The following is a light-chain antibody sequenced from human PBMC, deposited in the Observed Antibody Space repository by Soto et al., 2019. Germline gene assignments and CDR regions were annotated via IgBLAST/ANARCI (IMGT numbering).Light chain of an antibody. Sequence: DIQMTQSPSTLSASVGDRVTITCRASQSISSWLAWYQQKPGKAPKLLIYDASSLEIGVPSRFSGSGSGTEYTLTISSLQPDDFATYYCQQYNSYPWTFGPGTKVDIK. CDR3: QQYNSYPWT. CDR1: QSISSW. J-gene: IGKJ3*01. CDR2: DAS. V-gene: IGKV1-5*01.